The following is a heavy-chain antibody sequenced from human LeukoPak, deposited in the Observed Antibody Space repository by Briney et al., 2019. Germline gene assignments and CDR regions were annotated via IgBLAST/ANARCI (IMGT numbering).Heavy chain of an antibody. CDR1: GFTFSSYW. V-gene: IGHV3-74*01. J-gene: IGHJ4*02. CDR3: ANDMTGPVDS. Sequence: GGSLRLSCAASGFTFSSYWMHWVRQAPGKGLVWVARINTDGSTTNYADSVKGRFTISRDNAKNTLYLQMNSLRAEDTAVYHCANDMTGPVDSWGQGTLVTVSS. D-gene: IGHD3-9*01. CDR2: INTDGSTT.